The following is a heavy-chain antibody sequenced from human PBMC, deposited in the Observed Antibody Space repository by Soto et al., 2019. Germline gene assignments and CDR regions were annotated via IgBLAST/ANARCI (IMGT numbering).Heavy chain of an antibody. J-gene: IGHJ5*02. V-gene: IGHV4-4*07. D-gene: IGHD6-13*01. Sequence: LSETLSLTCTVSGASMNSYHWSWIRQPAGKGLEWIGHIHSSGSTNYNPSLKSRVTMSVDTSKNQFSLRLMSLTAADTAVYYCARDQGVAAAGITWFDPWGQGALVTVS. CDR3: ARDQGVAAAGITWFDP. CDR1: GASMNSYH. CDR2: IHSSGST.